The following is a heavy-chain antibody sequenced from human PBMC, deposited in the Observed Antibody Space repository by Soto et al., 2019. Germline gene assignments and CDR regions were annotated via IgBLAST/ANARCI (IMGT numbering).Heavy chain of an antibody. CDR3: ARTGDGHHDFLDY. J-gene: IGHJ4*02. CDR1: GFTFSSYW. V-gene: IGHV3-7*01. CDR2: INQDGNED. D-gene: IGHD1-1*01. Sequence: GGSLRLSCAASGFTFSSYWMNWVRQALGKGLEWVANINQDGNEDNLLDSVKGRFTISRDNAKNPLFLQMNSLRVDDTAVYYCARTGDGHHDFLDYWGQGALVTVSS.